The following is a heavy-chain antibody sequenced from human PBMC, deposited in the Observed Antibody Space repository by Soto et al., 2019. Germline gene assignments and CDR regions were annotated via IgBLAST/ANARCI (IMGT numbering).Heavy chain of an antibody. V-gene: IGHV1-8*01. CDR3: VRVVGAVDN. CDR1: GYTFTSYD. CDR2: MNPNSGNT. Sequence: ASLKGSCKASGYTFTSYDINWVPQASGQGLEWMGWMNPNSGNTGSAQKFQGRVTMTRDTFTRTAYMELSRLTSEDTAVYYRVRVVGAVDNWGQGTLVTVSS. J-gene: IGHJ4*02. D-gene: IGHD4-17*01.